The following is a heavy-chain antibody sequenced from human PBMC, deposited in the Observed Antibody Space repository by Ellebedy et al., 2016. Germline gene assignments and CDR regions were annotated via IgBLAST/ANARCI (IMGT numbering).Heavy chain of an antibody. CDR3: ANVGGSGTYYNGY. D-gene: IGHD3-10*01. CDR2: VVGSGERT. J-gene: IGHJ4*02. CDR1: GFTFSSFA. V-gene: IGHV3-23*01. Sequence: GESLKISCAASGFTFSSFAMNWVRQAPGKGPEWVAAVVGSGERTFYADSVKGRFTISRDNSKNRLYLQMSGLEVEDTATYYCANVGGSGTYYNGYWGQGTLVTVSS.